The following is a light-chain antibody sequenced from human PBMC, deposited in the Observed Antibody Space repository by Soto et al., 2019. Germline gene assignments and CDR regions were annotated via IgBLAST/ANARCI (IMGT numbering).Light chain of an antibody. J-gene: IGLJ1*01. CDR2: EVS. V-gene: IGLV2-14*01. Sequence: QSALTQPASVSGSPGQWITISCTGTSSDVGGYNYVSWYQQHPGKAPKLMIYEVSNRPSGVSNRFSGSKSGNTASLTISGLQAEDEADYFCCSYTRSSTLVFGTGAKVSVL. CDR1: SSDVGGYNY. CDR3: CSYTRSSTLV.